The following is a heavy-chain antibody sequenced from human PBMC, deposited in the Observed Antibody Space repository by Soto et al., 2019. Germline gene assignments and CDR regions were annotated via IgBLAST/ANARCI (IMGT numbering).Heavy chain of an antibody. CDR1: GDSVSSNSAA. Sequence: SQTLSLTCAISGDSVSSNSAAWNWIRQSPSRGLEWLGRTYYRSKWYNDYAVSVKSRITINPDTSKNQFSLQLNSVTPEDTAVYYCARVSSDLQGGLRQRNLYGMDVWGQGTTVTVSS. J-gene: IGHJ6*02. CDR2: TYYRSKWYN. V-gene: IGHV6-1*01. CDR3: ARVSSDLQGGLRQRNLYGMDV. D-gene: IGHD5-12*01.